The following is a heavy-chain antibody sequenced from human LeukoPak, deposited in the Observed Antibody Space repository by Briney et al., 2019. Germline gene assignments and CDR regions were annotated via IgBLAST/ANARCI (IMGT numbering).Heavy chain of an antibody. D-gene: IGHD3-10*01. CDR1: GGSFSGYY. CDR3: ARGAMNGYYYGSGKVGDY. CDR2: INHSGST. V-gene: IGHV4-34*01. J-gene: IGHJ4*02. Sequence: SETLSLTCAVYGGSFSGYYWSWIRQPPGKGLEWIGEINHSGSTNYNPSLKSRVTISVDTSKNQFSLKLSSVTAADTAVYYCARGAMNGYYYGSGKVGDYWGQGTLVTVSS.